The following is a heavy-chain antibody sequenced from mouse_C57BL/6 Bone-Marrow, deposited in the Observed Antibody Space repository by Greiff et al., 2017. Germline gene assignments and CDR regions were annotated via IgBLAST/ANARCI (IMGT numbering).Heavy chain of an antibody. CDR2: IHPNSGST. J-gene: IGHJ3*01. Sequence: QVQLQQPGAELVKPGASVKLSCKASGYTFTSYWMHWVKQRPGQGLEWIGMIHPNSGSTNYNEKFKSKATLTVDKSSSTAYMQISSLTSEDSAVYYWARDLIYYGNYGFAYWGQGTLVTVSA. CDR1: GYTFTSYW. V-gene: IGHV1-64*01. CDR3: ARDLIYYGNYGFAY. D-gene: IGHD2-1*01.